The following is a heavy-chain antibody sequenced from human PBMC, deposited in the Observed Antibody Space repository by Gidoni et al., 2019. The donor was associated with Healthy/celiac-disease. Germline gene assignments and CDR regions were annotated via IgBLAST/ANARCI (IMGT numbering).Heavy chain of an antibody. Sequence: QVQLVQSGAEVKKPGSSVKVSCKASGGTFSSYAISWVRQAPGQGLEWMGRIIPSLGIANYAQKFQGRVTITADKSTSTAYMELSSLRSEDTAVYYCARDPLTPGWNGYYYYYYGMDVWGQGTTVTVSS. D-gene: IGHD1-1*01. CDR3: ARDPLTPGWNGYYYYYYGMDV. CDR2: IIPSLGIA. CDR1: GGTFSSYA. J-gene: IGHJ6*02. V-gene: IGHV1-69*04.